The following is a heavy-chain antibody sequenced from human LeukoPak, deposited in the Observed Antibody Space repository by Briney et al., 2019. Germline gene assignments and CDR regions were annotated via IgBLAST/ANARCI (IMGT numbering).Heavy chain of an antibody. CDR1: GFTFSTYG. CDR3: ARDGVRRFGELNAFDI. Sequence: GGSLRLSCAASGFTFSTYGMHWVRQAPGKGLEWVAVIWYDGSNKYYADSVKGRFTISRDNSKNTLYLQMNSLRAEDTAVYYCARDGVRRFGELNAFDIWGQGTMVTVSS. D-gene: IGHD3-10*01. CDR2: IWYDGSNK. J-gene: IGHJ3*02. V-gene: IGHV3-33*08.